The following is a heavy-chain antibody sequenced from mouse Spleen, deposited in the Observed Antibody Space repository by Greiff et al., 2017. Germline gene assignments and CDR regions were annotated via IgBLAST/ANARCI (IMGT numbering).Heavy chain of an antibody. Sequence: QVQLKQPGAELVMPGASVKLSCKASGYTFTSYWMHWVKQRPGQGLEWIGEIDPSDSYTNYNQKFKGKATLTVDKSSSTAYMQLSSLTSEDSAVYYCARSADYGDYLDYWGQGTTLTVSS. CDR3: ARSADYGDYLDY. CDR2: IDPSDSYT. J-gene: IGHJ2*01. D-gene: IGHD1-1*02. CDR1: GYTFTSYW. V-gene: IGHV1-69*01.